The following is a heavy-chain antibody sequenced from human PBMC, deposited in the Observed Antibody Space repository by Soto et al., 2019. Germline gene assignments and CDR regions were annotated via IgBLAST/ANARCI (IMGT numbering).Heavy chain of an antibody. CDR3: ASHSTGVMVIGTSPPGGDNCGWDV. J-gene: IGHJ6*02. V-gene: IGHV1-69*02. CDR2: IIPILEMP. D-gene: IGHD2-15*01. CDR1: GGTFTRYT. Sequence: QVQLVQSGAEVKKPGSSVMGSCKAAGGTFTRYTFTWVRQAPGQGLEWMGRIIPILEMPNYAQNYQGRVTITADKSTSTAGMELRSLTSDDTAVYYCASHSTGVMVIGTSPPGGDNCGWDVWGQGTTVTVSS.